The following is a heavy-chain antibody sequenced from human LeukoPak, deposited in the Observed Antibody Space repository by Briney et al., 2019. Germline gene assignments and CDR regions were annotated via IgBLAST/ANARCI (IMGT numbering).Heavy chain of an antibody. CDR1: GFTFSSYA. D-gene: IGHD4-17*01. V-gene: IGHV3-48*02. Sequence: GGSLRLSCAVSGFTFSSYAMNWVRQAPGKGLEWVSHIGSSTTTLYYADSVKGRFTISRDNAKNSLYLQMNSLRDEDTAVYYCARLQFGDYGAFDSWGQGSLVTVSS. CDR3: ARLQFGDYGAFDS. J-gene: IGHJ4*02. CDR2: IGSSTTTL.